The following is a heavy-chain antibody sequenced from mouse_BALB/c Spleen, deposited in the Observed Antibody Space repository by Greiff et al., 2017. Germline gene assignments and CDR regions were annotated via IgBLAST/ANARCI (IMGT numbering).Heavy chain of an antibody. V-gene: IGHV1-18*01. Sequence: LMESGASVKISCKTSGYTFTEYTMHWVKQSHGKSLEWIGGINPNNGGTSYNQKFKGKATLTVDKSSSTAYMELRSLTSEDSAVYYCARENFVWDVFAYWGQGTLVTVSA. CDR3: ARENFVWDVFAY. J-gene: IGHJ3*01. CDR1: GYTFTEYT. CDR2: INPNNGGT. D-gene: IGHD4-1*01.